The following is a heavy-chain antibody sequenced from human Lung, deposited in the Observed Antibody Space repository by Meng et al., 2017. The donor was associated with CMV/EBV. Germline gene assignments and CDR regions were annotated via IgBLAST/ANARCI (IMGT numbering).Heavy chain of an antibody. CDR3: ARALDTAMVTFDY. J-gene: IGHJ4*02. CDR2: IYYSGST. V-gene: IGHV4-30-4*08. D-gene: IGHD5-18*01. Sequence: QVQRQESGPGLVKPSQTLSLTFTVSGGSISSGDYYWSWIRQPPGKGLEWIGYIYYSGSTYYNPSLKSRVTISVDTSKNQFSLKLSSVTAADTAVYYCARALDTAMVTFDYWGQGTLVTVSS. CDR1: GGSISSGDYY.